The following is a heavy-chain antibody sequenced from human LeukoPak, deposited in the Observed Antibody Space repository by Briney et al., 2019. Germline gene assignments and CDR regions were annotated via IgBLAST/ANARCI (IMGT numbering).Heavy chain of an antibody. V-gene: IGHV4-31*03. CDR2: VYYSGST. D-gene: IGHD3-22*01. Sequence: PSETLSLTCTVSGGSISNGGYYWSWIRQHPGKGLEWIGYVYYSGSTYYNPSLKSRVTISVDTSKNQFSLKLSSVTAADTAVYYCARTDSSGYYADYWGQGTLVTVSS. CDR3: ARTDSSGYYADY. CDR1: GGSISNGGYY. J-gene: IGHJ4*02.